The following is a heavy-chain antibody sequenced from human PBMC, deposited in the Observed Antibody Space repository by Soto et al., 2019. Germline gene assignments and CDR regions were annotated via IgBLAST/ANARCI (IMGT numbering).Heavy chain of an antibody. CDR3: ARTYYDYIWGSNRDPHYYFDY. V-gene: IGHV4-59*01. CDR2: IYYSGST. J-gene: IGHJ4*02. D-gene: IGHD3-16*02. Sequence: PSETLSLTCTVSGGSISSYYWSWIRQPPGKGLEWIGYIYYSGSTNYNPSLKSRVTISVDTSKNQFSLKLSSVTAADTAVYYCARTYYDYIWGSNRDPHYYFDYWGQGTLVTVSS. CDR1: GGSISSYY.